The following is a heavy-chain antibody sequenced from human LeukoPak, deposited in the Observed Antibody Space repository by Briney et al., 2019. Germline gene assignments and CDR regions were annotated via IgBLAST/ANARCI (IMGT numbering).Heavy chain of an antibody. J-gene: IGHJ4*02. CDR3: AKEYSSSCFDY. CDR1: GITFSSYG. D-gene: IGHD6-13*01. V-gene: IGHV3-30*18. Sequence: PGGSLRLSCAASGITFSSYGMHWVRQAPGKGLEWVAVISYDGSNKYYADSVKGRFTISRDNSKNTLYLQMNSLRAEDTAVYYCAKEYSSSCFDYWGQGTLVTVSS. CDR2: ISYDGSNK.